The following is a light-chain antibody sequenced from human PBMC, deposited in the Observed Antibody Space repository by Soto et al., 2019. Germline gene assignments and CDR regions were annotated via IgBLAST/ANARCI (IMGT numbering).Light chain of an antibody. Sequence: DLQLTQSPSFLSASAGDRVTITCRASQGIRSYLAWYQQKPGRAPKLLIYAASTLQSGVPSRFSGSGSGTEFTLTISSLQPEDFATYYCQQLNSYPVTFGQGTKVEIK. CDR2: AAS. V-gene: IGKV1-9*01. CDR1: QGIRSY. J-gene: IGKJ1*01. CDR3: QQLNSYPVT.